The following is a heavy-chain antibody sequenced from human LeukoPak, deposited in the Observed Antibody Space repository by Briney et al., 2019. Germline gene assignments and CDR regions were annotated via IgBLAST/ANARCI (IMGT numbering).Heavy chain of an antibody. D-gene: IGHD6-13*01. V-gene: IGHV4-34*01. J-gene: IGHJ4*02. CDR1: GGSFSGYY. CDR2: INHSGST. Sequence: SETLSLTCAVYGGSFSGYYWSWIRQPPGKGLEWIGEINHSGSTNYNPSLKSRVTISVDTSKNQFSLKLSSVTAADTAVYYCARGRRYSSTVDHWGQGTLVTVSS. CDR3: ARGRRYSSTVDH.